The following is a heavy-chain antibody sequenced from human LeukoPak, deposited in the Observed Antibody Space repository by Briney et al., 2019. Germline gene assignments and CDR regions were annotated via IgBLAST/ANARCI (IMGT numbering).Heavy chain of an antibody. CDR2: ISSSGVTI. Sequence: GGSLRLSCAASGFTFSSYEMNWVRQAPGKELEWVSYISSSGVTIYHADSVKGRFTISRDNAKGSLYLQMNSLRAEDTAVYYCSRDRVNRGDIFDYWGQGTLVTVSS. CDR3: SRDRVNRGDIFDY. CDR1: GFTFSSYE. J-gene: IGHJ4*02. V-gene: IGHV3-48*03. D-gene: IGHD2-15*01.